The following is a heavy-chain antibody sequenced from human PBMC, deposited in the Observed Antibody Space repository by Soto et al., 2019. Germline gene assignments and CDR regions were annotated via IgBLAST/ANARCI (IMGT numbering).Heavy chain of an antibody. CDR1: GFTFSSYG. J-gene: IGHJ2*01. CDR2: IWYDGSNK. CDR3: ARGPHLLTGYTHWYFDL. V-gene: IGHV3-33*01. Sequence: QVQLVESGGGVVQPGRSLRLSCAASGFTFSSYGMHWVRQAPGKGLEWVAVIWYDGSNKYYADSVKGRFTISRDNSKNTLYLQMNSLRAEDTAVYYCARGPHLLTGYTHWYFDLWGRGTLVTVSS. D-gene: IGHD3-9*01.